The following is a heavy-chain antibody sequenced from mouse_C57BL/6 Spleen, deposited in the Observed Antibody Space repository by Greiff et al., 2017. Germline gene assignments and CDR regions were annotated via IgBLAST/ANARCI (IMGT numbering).Heavy chain of an antibody. D-gene: IGHD1-1*01. V-gene: IGHV1-63*01. CDR3: ARNYGSSYGYFDV. CDR2: IYPGGGYT. J-gene: IGHJ1*03. CDR1: GYTFTNYW. Sequence: VQLQQSGAELVRPGTSVKMSCKASGYTFTNYWIGWAKQRPGHGLEWIGDIYPGGGYTNYNEKFKGKATLTADKSSSTAYMQFSSLTSEDSAIYYCARNYGSSYGYFDVWDTGTTVTVSS.